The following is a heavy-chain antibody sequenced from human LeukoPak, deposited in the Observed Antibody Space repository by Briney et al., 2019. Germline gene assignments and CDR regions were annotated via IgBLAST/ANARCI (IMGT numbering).Heavy chain of an antibody. D-gene: IGHD3-22*01. CDR2: IYNSGST. CDR1: GGSISSYY. V-gene: IGHV4-59*12. Sequence: SETLSLTCTVSGGSISSYYWTWLRQPPGKGLEWIGYIYNSGSTNYNPSLKSRVTISVDTSKNQFSLKLSSVTAADTAVYYCARGRYYDSSGDNYWGQGTLVTVSS. J-gene: IGHJ4*02. CDR3: ARGRYYDSSGDNY.